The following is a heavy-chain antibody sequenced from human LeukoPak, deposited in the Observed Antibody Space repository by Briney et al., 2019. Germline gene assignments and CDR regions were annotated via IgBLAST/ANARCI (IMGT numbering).Heavy chain of an antibody. Sequence: GGSLRLSCAASGFTFSSYGMHWVRQAPGKGLEWVAFIRYDGSNKYYADSVKGRFTISRDNSKNTLYLQMNSLRAEDTAVYYCAKDKGVVVITRYFDYWGQGTLVTVSS. J-gene: IGHJ4*02. D-gene: IGHD3-22*01. CDR1: GFTFSSYG. CDR2: IRYDGSNK. V-gene: IGHV3-30*02. CDR3: AKDKGVVVITRYFDY.